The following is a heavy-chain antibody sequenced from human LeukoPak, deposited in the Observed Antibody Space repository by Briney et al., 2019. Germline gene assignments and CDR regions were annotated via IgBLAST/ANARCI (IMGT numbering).Heavy chain of an antibody. CDR3: AKERGTAMVRSYYMDV. J-gene: IGHJ6*03. Sequence: GGSLRLSCAASGFTFSSYWMSWVRQAPGKGLEWVSGIIGSGGSTYYADSVKGRFTISRDNSKNTLYLQMNSLRAEDTAVYYCAKERGTAMVRSYYMDVWGKGTTVTVSS. CDR1: GFTFSSYW. V-gene: IGHV3-23*01. D-gene: IGHD5-18*01. CDR2: IIGSGGST.